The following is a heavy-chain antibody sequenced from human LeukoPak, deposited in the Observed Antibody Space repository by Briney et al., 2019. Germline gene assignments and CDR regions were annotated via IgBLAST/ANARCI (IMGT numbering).Heavy chain of an antibody. V-gene: IGHV3-49*03. CDR1: GFTFGDYA. Sequence: GGSLRLSCTASGFTFGDYAMSWFRQAPGKGLEWVGFIRSKTYGGTTEYAASVKGRFTISRDDSKSIAYLQMNSLKTEDTAVYYCTRVGASGWETFDYWGQGTLVTVSS. J-gene: IGHJ4*02. CDR3: TRVGASGWETFDY. CDR2: IRSKTYGGTT. D-gene: IGHD6-19*01.